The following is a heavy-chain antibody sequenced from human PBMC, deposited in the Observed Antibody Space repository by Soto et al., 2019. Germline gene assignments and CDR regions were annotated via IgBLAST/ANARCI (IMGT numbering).Heavy chain of an antibody. V-gene: IGHV4-39*01. J-gene: IGHJ4*02. CDR2: IYYSGST. CDR3: ARHAVHSSGFTEY. D-gene: IGHD6-19*01. CDR1: GGSISSSRYY. Sequence: PSESLSLTCTVSGGSISSSRYYWGWIRQPPGKGLEWIGSIYYSGSTYYNPPLKSRVTISVDTSKNQFSLKLSSVTAADTAVYYCARHAVHSSGFTEYWGQGTLVTVSS.